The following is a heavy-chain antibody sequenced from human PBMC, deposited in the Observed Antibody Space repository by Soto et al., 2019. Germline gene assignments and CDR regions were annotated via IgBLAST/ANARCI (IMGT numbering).Heavy chain of an antibody. J-gene: IGHJ6*03. D-gene: IGHD4-17*01. Sequence: GGSLRLSCAASGFTFSSYAMSWVRQAPGKGLEWVSAISGSGGSTYYADSVKGRFTISRDNSKNTLYLQMNSLRAEDTAVYYCAKAPSFYGGSYYYYMDVWGKGTTVTVSS. V-gene: IGHV3-23*01. CDR2: ISGSGGST. CDR1: GFTFSSYA. CDR3: AKAPSFYGGSYYYYMDV.